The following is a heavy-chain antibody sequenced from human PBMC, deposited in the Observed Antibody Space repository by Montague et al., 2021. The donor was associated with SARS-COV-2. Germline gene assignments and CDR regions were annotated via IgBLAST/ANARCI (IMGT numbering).Heavy chain of an antibody. CDR3: ATSGAPNLGDS. J-gene: IGHJ4*02. CDR2: IYPDGST. CDR1: GFIVSNKY. Sequence: SLSFSCEASGFIVSNKYMSWVRQAAGKGLDWVSIIYPDGSTYYSDSLKGRFTISRDNSKNTLYLQMNDLEPEDTAVYYCATSGAPNLGDSWGQGTLVTVSS. D-gene: IGHD2-8*01. V-gene: IGHV3-53*01.